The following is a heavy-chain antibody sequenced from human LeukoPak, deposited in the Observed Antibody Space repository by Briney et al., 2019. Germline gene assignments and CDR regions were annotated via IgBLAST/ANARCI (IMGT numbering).Heavy chain of an antibody. CDR1: GFTFSSYW. V-gene: IGHV3-7*01. Sequence: PGGSLRLSCAASGFTFSSYWMSWVRQAPGKGLEWVANIKQDGSEKYYVDSVKGRFTISRDNAKNSLYLQMNSLRAEDTAVYYCARTGVVIMSYYYYYMDVWGKGTTVTVSS. CDR2: IKQDGSEK. J-gene: IGHJ6*03. D-gene: IGHD3-3*01. CDR3: ARTGVVIMSYYYYYMDV.